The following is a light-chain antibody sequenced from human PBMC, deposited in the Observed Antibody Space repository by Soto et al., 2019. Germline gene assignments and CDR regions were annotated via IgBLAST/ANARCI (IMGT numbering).Light chain of an antibody. CDR3: QQFGNSPYT. V-gene: IGKV3-20*01. CDR1: QSVSSSY. J-gene: IGKJ2*01. Sequence: EIVLTQSPGTLSLSPGERATLSCRASQSVSSSYLAWYQQKPGQAPRLLIYGASSRATGIPDRFSGSGSGTDFTLTISRLEPEDFPVYYCQQFGNSPYTFGQGTRLEIK. CDR2: GAS.